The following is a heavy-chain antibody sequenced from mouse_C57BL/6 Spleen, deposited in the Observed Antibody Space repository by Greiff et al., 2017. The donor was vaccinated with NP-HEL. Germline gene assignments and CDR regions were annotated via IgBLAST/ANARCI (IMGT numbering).Heavy chain of an antibody. J-gene: IGHJ2*01. Sequence: EVQLQESGAELVRPGASVKLSCTASGFNIKDDYMHWVKQRPEQGLEWIGWIDPENGDTEYASKFQGKATITADTSSNTAYLPLSSLTSEDTAVYYCTSSNYLDYWGQGTTLTVSA. CDR1: GFNIKDDY. CDR3: TSSNYLDY. V-gene: IGHV14-4*01. CDR2: IDPENGDT.